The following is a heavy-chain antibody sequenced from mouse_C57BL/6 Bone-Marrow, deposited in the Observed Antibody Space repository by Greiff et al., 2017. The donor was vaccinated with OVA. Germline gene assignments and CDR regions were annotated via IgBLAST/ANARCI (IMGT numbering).Heavy chain of an antibody. J-gene: IGHJ2*01. V-gene: IGHV14-4*01. CDR1: GFNIKDDY. D-gene: IGHD1-1*01. CDR2: IDPENGDT. Sequence: VQLQQSGAELVRPGASVKLSCTASGFNIKDDYMHWVKQRPEQGLEWIGWIDPENGDTEYASKFQGKATITADTSSNTAYLQLSSLTSEDTAFYYCTGGITTVDYWGQGTTLTVSS. CDR3: TGGITTVDY.